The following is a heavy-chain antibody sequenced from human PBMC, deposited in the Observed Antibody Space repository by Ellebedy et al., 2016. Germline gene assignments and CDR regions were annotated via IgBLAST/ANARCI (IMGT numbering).Heavy chain of an antibody. CDR1: GYPFTSYD. Sequence: ASVKVSCXASGYPFTSYDISWVRQATGQGLEWMGRLNPNSGNTDYAPKFQGRVTMTRNTSISTAYMELSSLRSEDTAVYYCARARCVDCDWFDPWGQGTLVTVSS. D-gene: IGHD2-21*02. CDR3: ARARCVDCDWFDP. J-gene: IGHJ5*02. CDR2: LNPNSGNT. V-gene: IGHV1-8*01.